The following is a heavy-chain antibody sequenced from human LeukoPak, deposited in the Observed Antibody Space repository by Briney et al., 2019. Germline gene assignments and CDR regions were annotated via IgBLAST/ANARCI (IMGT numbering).Heavy chain of an antibody. CDR3: AKDPDYGDYGTDNWFDP. J-gene: IGHJ5*02. D-gene: IGHD4-17*01. Sequence: GGSLRLPCAASGFTFSSYAMSWVRQAPGKGLEWVSAISGSGGSTYYADSVKGRFTISRDNSKNTLYLQMNSLRAEDTAVYYCAKDPDYGDYGTDNWFDPWGQGTLVTVSS. CDR1: GFTFSSYA. CDR2: ISGSGGST. V-gene: IGHV3-23*01.